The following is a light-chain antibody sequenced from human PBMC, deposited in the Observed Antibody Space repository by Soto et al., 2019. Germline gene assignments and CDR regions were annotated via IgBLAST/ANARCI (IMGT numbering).Light chain of an antibody. J-gene: IGKJ2*01. CDR3: MQGQQTPYT. CDR2: LGS. Sequence: DLVMTQSPLSLPVTPGEPASISCRSSQSLAQSNGDNYLDWYLQRPGQSPQLLIYLGSNRASGVPDRFSGSGSGTDFTLKISRVEAEDFGVYYCMQGQQTPYTFGQGTKLEIK. CDR1: QSLAQSNGDNY. V-gene: IGKV2-28*01.